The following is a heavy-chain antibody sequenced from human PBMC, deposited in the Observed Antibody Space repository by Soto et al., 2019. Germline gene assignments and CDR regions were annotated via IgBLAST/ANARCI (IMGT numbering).Heavy chain of an antibody. D-gene: IGHD6-13*01. Sequence: SETLSLTCTASGGSISSYFYIWVRQPPGKGLEWIGSVYYTGTTDYNPSLKSRVTISVDTSKTQFSLNLRSVTAADTAVYYCARDLAAVPRAFDYWGRGTLVTVSS. V-gene: IGHV4-59*13. CDR3: ARDLAAVPRAFDY. CDR1: GGSISSYF. J-gene: IGHJ4*02. CDR2: VYYTGTT.